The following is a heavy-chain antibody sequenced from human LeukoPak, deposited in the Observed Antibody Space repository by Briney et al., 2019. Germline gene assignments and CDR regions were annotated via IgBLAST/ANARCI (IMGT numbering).Heavy chain of an antibody. CDR2: IYYSGST. D-gene: IGHD3-22*01. V-gene: IGHV4-59*08. CDR3: ASPYYYDRWGAFDI. CDR1: GGSISSYY. J-gene: IGHJ3*02. Sequence: SETLSLTCTVSGGSISSYYWSWIRQPPGKGLEWIGYIYYSGSTNYNPSLKSRVTISVDTSKNQFSLKLSSVTAADTAVYYCASPYYYDRWGAFDIWGQGTMVTVSS.